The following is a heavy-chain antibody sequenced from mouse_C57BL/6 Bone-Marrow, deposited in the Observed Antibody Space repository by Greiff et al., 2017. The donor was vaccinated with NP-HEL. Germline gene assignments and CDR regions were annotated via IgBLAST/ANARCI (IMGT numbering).Heavy chain of an antibody. D-gene: IGHD2-2*01. CDR2: ILPGSGST. J-gene: IGHJ2*01. Sequence: QVQLKQSGAELMKPGASVKLSCKATGYTFTGYWIEWVKQRPGHGLEWIGEILPGSGSTNYNEKFKGKATFTADTSSNTAYMQLSSLTTEDAAIYYCARRGIYYGYDEDGYFDYGCQGTTLTVSS. CDR3: ARRGIYYGYDEDGYFDY. CDR1: GYTFTGYW. V-gene: IGHV1-9*01.